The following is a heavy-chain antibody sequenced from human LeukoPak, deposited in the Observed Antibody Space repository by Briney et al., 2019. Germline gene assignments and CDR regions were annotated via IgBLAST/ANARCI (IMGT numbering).Heavy chain of an antibody. D-gene: IGHD3-10*01. CDR2: INHSGST. Sequence: SETLSLTCAVYGGSFSGYYWSWIRQPPGKGLEWIGEINHSGSTNYNPSLKSRVTISVDTSKNQFSLKLSSVTAADTAVYYCASKVMVRGVIINPQVDYWGQGTLVTVSS. V-gene: IGHV4-34*01. CDR1: GGSFSGYY. CDR3: ASKVMVRGVIINPQVDY. J-gene: IGHJ4*02.